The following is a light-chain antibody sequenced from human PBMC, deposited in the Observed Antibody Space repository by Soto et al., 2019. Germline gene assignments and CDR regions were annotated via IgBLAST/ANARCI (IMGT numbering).Light chain of an antibody. CDR1: QSISSW. J-gene: IGKJ5*01. V-gene: IGKV1-5*03. Sequence: IPTTLSPSTLSASERDRVTITCRASQSISSWLAWYQQKPGKAPKLLIYKASSLESGVPSRFSGSGSGTEFTLTISSLQPDDFATYYCQQYNSYPITFCQGTLLEI. CDR3: QQYNSYPIT. CDR2: KAS.